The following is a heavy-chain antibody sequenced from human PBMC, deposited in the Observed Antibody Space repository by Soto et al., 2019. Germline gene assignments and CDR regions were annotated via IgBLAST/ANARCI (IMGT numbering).Heavy chain of an antibody. CDR3: ARDIRGSGWYWDYYYGMDV. CDR1: GFTFSSYG. D-gene: IGHD6-19*01. Sequence: QVQLVESGGGVVQPGRSLRLSCAASGFTFSSYGMHWVRQAPGKGLEWVAVIWYDGSNKYYADSVKGRFTISRDNSKNXLXXQMNSLRAEDTAVYYCARDIRGSGWYWDYYYGMDVWGQGTTVTVSS. CDR2: IWYDGSNK. V-gene: IGHV3-33*01. J-gene: IGHJ6*02.